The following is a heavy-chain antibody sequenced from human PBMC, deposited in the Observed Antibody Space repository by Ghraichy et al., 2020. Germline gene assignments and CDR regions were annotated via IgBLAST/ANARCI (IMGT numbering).Heavy chain of an antibody. CDR3: ARGLPQYSSSWYDY. Sequence: SETLSLTCAVYGGSFSGYYWSWIRQPPGKGLEWIGEINHSGSTNYNPSLKSRVTISVDTSKNQFSLKLSSVTAADTAVYYCARGLPQYSSSWYDYWGQGTLVTVSS. D-gene: IGHD6-13*01. J-gene: IGHJ4*02. V-gene: IGHV4-34*01. CDR2: INHSGST. CDR1: GGSFSGYY.